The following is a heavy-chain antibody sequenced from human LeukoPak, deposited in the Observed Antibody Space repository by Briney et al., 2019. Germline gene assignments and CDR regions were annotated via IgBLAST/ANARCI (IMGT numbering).Heavy chain of an antibody. CDR2: ISGSGGST. CDR1: GFTFSSYA. CDR3: AKVGYYYGSGSYYQ. D-gene: IGHD3-10*01. V-gene: IGHV3-23*01. J-gene: IGHJ4*02. Sequence: PGGSLRLSCAASGFTFSSYAMSWVRQAPGKGLEWVSAISGSGGSTYYADSVKGRFTISRDNSKNTLYLQMNSLRAEDTAVYYCAKVGYYYGSGSYYQWGQGTLVTVSS.